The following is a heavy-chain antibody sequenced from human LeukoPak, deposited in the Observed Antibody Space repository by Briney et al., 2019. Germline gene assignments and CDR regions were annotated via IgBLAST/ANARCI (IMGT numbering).Heavy chain of an antibody. CDR1: GYRFTSYW. CDR2: IYPGDSDT. D-gene: IGHD2-2*01. J-gene: IGHJ5*02. V-gene: IGHV5-51*01. CDR3: ARRYCSSTSCYPFDP. Sequence: GESLKISCKGSGYRFTSYWIGWVRPMPGKGLEWMGIIYPGDSDTRYSPSFQGQVTISADKSISTAYLQWSSLKASDTAMYYCARRYCSSTSCYPFDPWGQGTLVTVSS.